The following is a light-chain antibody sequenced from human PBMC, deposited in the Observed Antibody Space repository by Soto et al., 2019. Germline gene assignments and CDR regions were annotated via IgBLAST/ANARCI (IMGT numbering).Light chain of an antibody. J-gene: IGLJ1*01. CDR2: DVS. CDR1: SSDVGGYNY. Sequence: QSVLTQPASVSGSPGQSITISCTGTSSDVGGYNYVSWYQQHPGKAPKLMIYDVSSRPSGVSNRFSGSKSGNTASLTISGLQAEDEADYYCSSYTSSSSLNYVFGTGTKLTVL. V-gene: IGLV2-14*01. CDR3: SSYTSSSSLNYV.